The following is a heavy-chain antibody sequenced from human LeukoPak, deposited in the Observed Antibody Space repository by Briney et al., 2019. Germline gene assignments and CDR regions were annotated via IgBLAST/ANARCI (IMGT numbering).Heavy chain of an antibody. J-gene: IGHJ4*02. Sequence: ASVKVSCKASGYTFTGYYMHWVQQAPGKGLEWMGLVDPVDGETIYAEKFQGRVTITADTSTDTAYMELSSLRSEDTAVYYCATNPGIAVAGTGNYWGQGTLVTVSS. CDR1: GYTFTGYY. CDR2: VDPVDGET. V-gene: IGHV1-69-2*01. D-gene: IGHD6-19*01. CDR3: ATNPGIAVAGTGNY.